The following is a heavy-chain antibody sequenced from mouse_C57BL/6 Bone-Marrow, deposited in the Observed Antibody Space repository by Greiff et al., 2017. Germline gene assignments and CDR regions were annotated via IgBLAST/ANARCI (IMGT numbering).Heavy chain of an antibody. V-gene: IGHV3-8*01. Sequence: VQLKQSGPGLAKPSQTLSLTCSVTGYSITSDYWNWIRKFPGNKLEYMGYISYSGSTYYNPSLKSRISITRDTSKTQYYLQLNSVTTEDTATYYCARYDYYGSSGGFDVWGTGTTVTVSA. CDR2: ISYSGST. D-gene: IGHD1-1*01. CDR3: ARYDYYGSSGGFDV. CDR1: GYSITSDY. J-gene: IGHJ1*03.